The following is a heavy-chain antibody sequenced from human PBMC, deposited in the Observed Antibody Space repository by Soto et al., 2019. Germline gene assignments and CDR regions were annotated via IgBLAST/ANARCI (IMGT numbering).Heavy chain of an antibody. V-gene: IGHV1-69*01. J-gene: IGHJ4*02. CDR1: GGTFSSYA. CDR3: ARDRDNSGSYYHY. CDR2: IIPIFGTA. D-gene: IGHD1-26*01. Sequence: QVQLVQSGAEEKKPGSSVKGSCKTSGGTFSSYAISWVLQAPGQGLEWMGGIIPIFGTANYAQKFQGRVTITADESTSTLSMELSSLRSDDTAVYCCARDRDNSGSYYHYWCQGTLVTVSS.